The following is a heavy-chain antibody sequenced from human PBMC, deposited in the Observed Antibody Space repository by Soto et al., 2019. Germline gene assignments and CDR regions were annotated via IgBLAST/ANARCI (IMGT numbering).Heavy chain of an antibody. Sequence: PGGSLRLSCVASGITFSSSSMNWVRQAPGKGLEWVSSISSRSSAIYYADSVKGRFTISRDNAENSLYLQMNSLRAEDTAVYYCARRYCGDGVCPFDYRGQGTLVTVSS. D-gene: IGHD2-8*02. CDR2: ISSRSSAI. CDR3: ARRYCGDGVCPFDY. J-gene: IGHJ4*02. V-gene: IGHV3-21*01. CDR1: GITFSSSS.